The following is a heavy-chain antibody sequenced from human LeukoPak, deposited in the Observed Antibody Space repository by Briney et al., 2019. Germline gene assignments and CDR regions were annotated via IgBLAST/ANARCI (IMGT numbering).Heavy chain of an antibody. D-gene: IGHD1-1*01. J-gene: IGHJ4*02. CDR2: IYSSGST. CDR1: GGSINSGDYY. V-gene: IGHV4-30-4*08. Sequence: PSQTLSLTCTVSGGSINSGDYYWSWIRQPPGKGLEWIGYIYSSGSTYYNPSLKSRLTMSLDTSKSQFSLKVSSVTAADTAVYHCARSNWNYYFDFWGQGTLVTVSS. CDR3: ARSNWNYYFDF.